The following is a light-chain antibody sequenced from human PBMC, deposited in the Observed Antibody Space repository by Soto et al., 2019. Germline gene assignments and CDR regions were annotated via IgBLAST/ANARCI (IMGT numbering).Light chain of an antibody. CDR2: WAS. Sequence: DIVMTQSPDSLAVSLGERATINCKSSQSVLYSPNNKNYLAWYQQKPGQPPKLLIYWASTRESGVPDRFSGSGSGKDFTPTISSLQAEDVAFYYCQQYHSAPQSFGQGTKVEIK. CDR1: QSVLYSPNNKNY. J-gene: IGKJ1*01. V-gene: IGKV4-1*01. CDR3: QQYHSAPQS.